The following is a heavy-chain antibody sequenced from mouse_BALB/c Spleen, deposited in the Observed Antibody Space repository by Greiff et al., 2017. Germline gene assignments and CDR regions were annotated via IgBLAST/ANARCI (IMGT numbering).Heavy chain of an antibody. CDR2: INPSTGYT. J-gene: IGHJ2*01. CDR1: GYTFTSYW. CDR3: ARSGYYFDY. D-gene: IGHD3-1*01. V-gene: IGHV1-7*01. Sequence: QVQLKESGAELAKPGASVKMSCKASGYTFTSYWMHWVKQRPGQGLEWIGYINPSTGYTEYNQKFKDKATLTADKSSSTAYMQLSSLTSEDSAVYYCARSGYYFDYWGQGTTLTVSS.